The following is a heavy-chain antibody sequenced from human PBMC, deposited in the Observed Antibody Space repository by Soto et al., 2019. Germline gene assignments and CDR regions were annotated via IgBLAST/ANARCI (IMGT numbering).Heavy chain of an antibody. J-gene: IGHJ6*03. D-gene: IGHD3-3*01. CDR2: MNPNSGNT. CDR1: GYTFTSYD. Sequence: RASVKVSCKASGYTFTSYDINWVRQATGQGLEWMGWMNPNSGNTGYAQKFQGRVTMTRNTSISTAYMELSSLRSEDTAVYYCAREREKDFWSGYYSRRSYYYYYYMDVWGKGTTVTVSS. V-gene: IGHV1-8*01. CDR3: AREREKDFWSGYYSRRSYYYYYYMDV.